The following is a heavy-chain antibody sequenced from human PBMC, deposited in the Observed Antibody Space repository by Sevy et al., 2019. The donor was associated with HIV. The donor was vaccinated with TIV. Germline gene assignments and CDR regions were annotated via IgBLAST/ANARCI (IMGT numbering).Heavy chain of an antibody. CDR3: AKTLQKLPFHPHYFDY. Sequence: GGSLRLSCAASGFTRGSYTMNWVRQAPGEGLEWVASISATGGSTYYADPVKGRFTISRDVSKGLLYLQMNSLTAEDTAIFYCAKTLQKLPFHPHYFDYWGQGTLVTVSS. CDR2: ISATGGST. J-gene: IGHJ4*02. V-gene: IGHV3-23*01. D-gene: IGHD2-21*02. CDR1: GFTRGSYT.